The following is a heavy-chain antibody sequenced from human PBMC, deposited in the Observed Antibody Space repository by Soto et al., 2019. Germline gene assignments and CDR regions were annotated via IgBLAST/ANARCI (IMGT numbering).Heavy chain of an antibody. J-gene: IGHJ4*02. CDR1: GGSISSGGYY. CDR2: IYYSGST. Sequence: SETLSLTCTVSGGSISSGGYYWSWIRQHPGKGLEWIGYIYYSGSTYYNPSLKSRVTISVDTSKNQFSLKLSSVTAADTAVYYCARAPTVTSGNFDYWGQGTLVTVSS. CDR3: ARAPTVTSGNFDY. V-gene: IGHV4-31*03. D-gene: IGHD4-17*01.